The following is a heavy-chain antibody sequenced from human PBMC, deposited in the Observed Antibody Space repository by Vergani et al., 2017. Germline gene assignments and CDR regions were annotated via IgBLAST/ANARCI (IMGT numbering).Heavy chain of an antibody. J-gene: IGHJ3*02. Sequence: VQLLESGGNLVQPGGSLRLSCAASGFTFSSYAMHWVRQAPGKGLEWVAVISYDGSNKYYADSVKGRFTISRDNSKNTLYLQMNSLRAEDTAVYYCASNSDCSSTSCYRSDAFDIWGQGTMVTVSS. CDR1: GFTFSSYA. CDR2: ISYDGSNK. CDR3: ASNSDCSSTSCYRSDAFDI. D-gene: IGHD2-2*01. V-gene: IGHV3-30-3*01.